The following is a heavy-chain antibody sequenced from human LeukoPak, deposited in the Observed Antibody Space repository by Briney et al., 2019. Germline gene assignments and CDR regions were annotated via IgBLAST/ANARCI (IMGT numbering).Heavy chain of an antibody. CDR1: GGSFSGYY. J-gene: IGHJ4*02. CDR3: ARTLWFRAGPPDY. D-gene: IGHD3-10*01. V-gene: IGHV4-34*01. Sequence: SETLSLTCAVYGGSFSGYYWSWIRQPPGKGLEWIGEIYHSGSTNYNPSLKSRVTISVDKSKNQFSLKLSSVTAADTAVYYCARTLWFRAGPPDYWGQGTLVTVSS. CDR2: IYHSGST.